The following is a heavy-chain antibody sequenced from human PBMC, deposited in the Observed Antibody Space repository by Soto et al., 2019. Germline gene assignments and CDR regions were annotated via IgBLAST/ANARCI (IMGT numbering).Heavy chain of an antibody. Sequence: ASVKVSCKTAGYTFTTYAIHWVRQAPGQRPEWMGWINTGKGNKRYSQKFQGRVTFARDTLATTVYLELSSLKSEDTAVYYCARESTVVRRSFFHYWDQGCRVTFPS. D-gene: IGHD2-8*01. J-gene: IGHJ4*02. CDR2: INTGKGNK. V-gene: IGHV1-3*04. CDR3: ARESTVVRRSFFHY. CDR1: GYTFTTYA.